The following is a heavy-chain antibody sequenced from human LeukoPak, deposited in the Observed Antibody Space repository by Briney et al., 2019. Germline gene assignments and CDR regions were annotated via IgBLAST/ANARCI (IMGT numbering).Heavy chain of an antibody. D-gene: IGHD2-2*01. CDR2: IYPGDSDT. CDR1: GYSFTSYW. CDR3: ARPGYCSSTSCFDLFFDY. V-gene: IGHV5-51*01. J-gene: IGHJ4*02. Sequence: PGESLKISCKGSGYSFTSYWIGWVRQMPGKGLEWMGIIYPGDSDTRYSPSFQGQVTISADKSISTAYLQWSSLKASDTAMYYCARPGYCSSTSCFDLFFDYWGQGTLVTVSS.